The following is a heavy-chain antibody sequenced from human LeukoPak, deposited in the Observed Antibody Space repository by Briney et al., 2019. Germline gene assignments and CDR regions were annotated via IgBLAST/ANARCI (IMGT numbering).Heavy chain of an antibody. CDR3: ATFEGAA. CDR1: GGSISSTPSY. D-gene: IGHD4/OR15-4a*01. Sequence: PSETLSLTCTVSGGSISSTPSYWAWIRQPPGKGLEWLGSISYSGSPHYIPTLKSRRTISVDLSKDQFSLKMSSVTAADTAVYHCATFEGAAWGQGTLVTVSS. CDR2: ISYSGSP. V-gene: IGHV4-39*01. J-gene: IGHJ5*02.